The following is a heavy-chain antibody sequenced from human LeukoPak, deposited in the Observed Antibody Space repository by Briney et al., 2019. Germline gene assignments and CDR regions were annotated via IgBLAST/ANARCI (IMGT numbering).Heavy chain of an antibody. CDR1: GFTFSSYA. CDR2: ISGSGGST. CDR3: AKDSQDIVVVPAAIWALADYYGMDV. V-gene: IGHV3-23*01. Sequence: LPGGSLRLSCAASGFTFSSYAMSWVRQAPGKGLEWVSAISGSGGSTYYADSVKGRFTISRDNSKNTLYLQMNSLRAEDTAVYYCAKDSQDIVVVPAAIWALADYYGMDVWGQGTTVTVSS. D-gene: IGHD2-2*01. J-gene: IGHJ6*02.